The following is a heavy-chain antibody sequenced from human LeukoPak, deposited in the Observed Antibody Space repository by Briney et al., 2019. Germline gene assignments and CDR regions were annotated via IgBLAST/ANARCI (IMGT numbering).Heavy chain of an antibody. V-gene: IGHV3-7*01. D-gene: IGHD6-19*01. CDR2: IKQDGSET. CDR3: ARDRRIAVANYGMDV. CDR1: GFTFSTYW. Sequence: GGSLVLSCAASGFTFSTYWMSWVRQAPGKGLEWVASIKQDGSETYYVDSVKGRFTISRDNARNSLYLQMNSLRAEDTAVYYCARDRRIAVANYGMDVWGQGTTVTVSS. J-gene: IGHJ6*02.